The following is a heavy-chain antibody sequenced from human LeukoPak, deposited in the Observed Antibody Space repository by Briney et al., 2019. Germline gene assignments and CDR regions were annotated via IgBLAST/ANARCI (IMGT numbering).Heavy chain of an antibody. CDR1: RFTFSSYE. Sequence: GGSLRLSCVASRFTFSSYEMNWVRQAPGKGLEWVSYISSSGSTIYYADSVKGRFTISRDNAKNSLYLQMNSLRAEDTAVYYCAELGITMIGGVWGKGTTVTISS. D-gene: IGHD3-10*02. CDR2: ISSSGSTI. J-gene: IGHJ6*04. V-gene: IGHV3-48*03. CDR3: AELGITMIGGV.